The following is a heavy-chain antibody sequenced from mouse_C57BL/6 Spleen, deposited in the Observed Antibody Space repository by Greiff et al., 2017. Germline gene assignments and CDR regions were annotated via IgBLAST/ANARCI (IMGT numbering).Heavy chain of an antibody. Sequence: VQLQESGPELVKPGASVKISCKASGYAFSSSWMNWVKQRPGKGLEWIGRIYPGDGDTNYNGKFKGKATLTADKSSSTASMQLSSLTSEDAAVYFCARSEDWDDAMDYWGQGTSVTVSS. CDR1: GYAFSSSW. D-gene: IGHD4-1*01. V-gene: IGHV1-82*01. CDR2: IYPGDGDT. CDR3: ARSEDWDDAMDY. J-gene: IGHJ4*01.